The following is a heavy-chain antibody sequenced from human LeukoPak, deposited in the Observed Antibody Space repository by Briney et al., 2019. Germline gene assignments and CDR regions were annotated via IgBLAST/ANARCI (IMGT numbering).Heavy chain of an antibody. D-gene: IGHD3-22*01. J-gene: IGHJ4*02. CDR1: GGSIRSYY. V-gene: IGHV4-59*12. CDR2: IYYSGST. Sequence: SETLSLTCTVSGGSIRSYYWSWIRQPPGKGLEWIAYIYYSGSTYYNPSLKSRVTISVDTSKNQFSLKLSSVTAADTAVYYCASRVDYYDSSGYYYLDYWGQGTLVTVSS. CDR3: ASRVDYYDSSGYYYLDY.